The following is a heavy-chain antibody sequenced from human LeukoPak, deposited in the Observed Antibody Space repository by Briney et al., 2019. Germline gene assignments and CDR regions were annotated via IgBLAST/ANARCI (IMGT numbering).Heavy chain of an antibody. J-gene: IGHJ4*02. CDR2: INHSGST. CDR1: GGSFSGYY. D-gene: IGHD2-15*01. V-gene: IGHV4-34*01. Sequence: SETLSLTCAVYGGSFSGYYWSWIRQPPGKGLEWIGEINHSGSTNYNPSLKSRVTISVDTSKNQFSLKLSSVTAADTAVYYCARLWSTSCKGGSCPHQPNYWGQGTRVTVPS. CDR3: ARLWSTSCKGGSCPHQPNY.